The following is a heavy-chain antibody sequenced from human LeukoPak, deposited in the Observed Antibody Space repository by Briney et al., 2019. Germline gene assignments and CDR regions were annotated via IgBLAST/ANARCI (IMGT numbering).Heavy chain of an antibody. D-gene: IGHD2-2*01. Sequence: SEILSLTCAVYGGSFSGYYWSWIRQPPGKGLEWIGEINHSGSTNYNPSLKSRVTISVDTSKNQFSLKLSSVTAADTAVCYCARAIVVVPAALDGWFDPWGQGTLVTVSS. J-gene: IGHJ5*02. V-gene: IGHV4-34*01. CDR2: INHSGST. CDR1: GGSFSGYY. CDR3: ARAIVVVPAALDGWFDP.